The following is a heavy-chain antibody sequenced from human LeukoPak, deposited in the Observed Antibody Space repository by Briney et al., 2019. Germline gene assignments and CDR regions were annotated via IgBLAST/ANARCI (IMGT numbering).Heavy chain of an antibody. Sequence: GGSLRLSCAAPGFTFSSYWMSWVRQAPGKGLEWVANIKQDGSEKYYVDSVKGRFTISRDNAKNSLYLQMNSLRAEDTAVYYCARGRSSSWDYYYYYYYMDVWGKGTTVTVSS. CDR1: GFTFSSYW. V-gene: IGHV3-7*01. CDR3: ARGRSSSWDYYYYYYYMDV. CDR2: IKQDGSEK. D-gene: IGHD6-13*01. J-gene: IGHJ6*03.